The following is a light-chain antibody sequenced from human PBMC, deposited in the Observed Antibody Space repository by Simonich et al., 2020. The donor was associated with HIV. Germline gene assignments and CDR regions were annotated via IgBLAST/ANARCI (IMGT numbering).Light chain of an antibody. V-gene: IGKV3D-20*01. Sequence: EIVLTQSPGTLSLSPGERATLSCRADQSVSSSYLAWYQQKPGLAPRRLIYDASSRATGIPDRFSGIGSGTDFTLTISRLEPEDFAVYYCQQYGRSPPITFGQGTRLEIK. J-gene: IGKJ5*01. CDR2: DAS. CDR1: QSVSSSY. CDR3: QQYGRSPPIT.